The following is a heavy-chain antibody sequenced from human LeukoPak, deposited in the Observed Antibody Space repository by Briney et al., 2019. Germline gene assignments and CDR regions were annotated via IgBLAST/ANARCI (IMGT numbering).Heavy chain of an antibody. J-gene: IGHJ4*02. D-gene: IGHD6-6*01. CDR3: AKDLRLYSSSSGVLDY. Sequence: PGGSLRLSCAASGFTFSSYAMSWVRQAPGKGLEWVSAISGSGGSTYYADSVKGRFTTSRDNSKNTLYLQMNSLRAEDTAVYYCAKDLRLYSSSSGVLDYWGQGTLVTVSS. V-gene: IGHV3-23*01. CDR2: ISGSGGST. CDR1: GFTFSSYA.